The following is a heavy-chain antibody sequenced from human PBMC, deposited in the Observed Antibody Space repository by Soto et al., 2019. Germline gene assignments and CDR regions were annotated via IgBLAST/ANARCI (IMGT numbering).Heavy chain of an antibody. V-gene: IGHV3-30*18. CDR1: GFTFSSYG. CDR2: ISYDGSNK. D-gene: IGHD3-22*01. J-gene: IGHJ4*02. Sequence: WSLRLSCAASGFTFSSYGMHWVRQAPGKGLEWVAVISYDGSNKYYAYSVNVRFTISRYNSKNTLYLQINILIAEDRVFYYCANPKIYYDSSVFAYGGRGTWVPVSS. CDR3: ANPKIYYDSSVFAY.